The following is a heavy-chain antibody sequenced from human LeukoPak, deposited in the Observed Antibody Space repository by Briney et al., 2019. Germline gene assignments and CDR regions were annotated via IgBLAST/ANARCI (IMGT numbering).Heavy chain of an antibody. D-gene: IGHD3-9*01. Sequence: ASVKVSCKASGYTFTGYYMHWVRQAPGQGLEWMGWINPNSGGTNYAQKFQGRVTMTRDTSISTAYVELSRLRSDDTAVYYCARGGVLRYFDWFPGWFDPWGQGTLVTVSS. CDR1: GYTFTGYY. J-gene: IGHJ5*02. V-gene: IGHV1-2*02. CDR3: ARGGVLRYFDWFPGWFDP. CDR2: INPNSGGT.